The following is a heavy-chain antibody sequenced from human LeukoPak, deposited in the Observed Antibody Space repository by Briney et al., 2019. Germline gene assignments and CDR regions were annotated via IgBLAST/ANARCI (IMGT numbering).Heavy chain of an antibody. V-gene: IGHV3-30-3*01. D-gene: IGHD1-26*01. CDR2: ISYDGSNK. CDR3: ASSLQWELLDY. J-gene: IGHJ4*02. CDR1: GFTFSSYA. Sequence: LGGSLRLSCAASGFTFSSYAMHWVRQAPGKGLEWVAVISYDGSNKYYADSVKGRFTISRDNSKNTLYLQMNSLRAEDTAVYYCASSLQWELLDYWGLGTLVTVSS.